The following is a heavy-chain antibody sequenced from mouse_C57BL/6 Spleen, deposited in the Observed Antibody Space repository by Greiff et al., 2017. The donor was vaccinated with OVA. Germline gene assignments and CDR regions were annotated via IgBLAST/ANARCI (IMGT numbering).Heavy chain of an antibody. V-gene: IGHV2-9-1*01. J-gene: IGHJ2*01. CDR2: IWTGGGT. CDR3: ARTPITTVVATREVYFDY. Sequence: VQLKESGPGLVAPSQSLSITCTVSGFSLTSYAISWVRQPPGKGLEWLGVIWTGGGTNYNSALKSRLSISKDNSKSQVFLKMNSLQTDDTARYYCARTPITTVVATREVYFDYWGQGTTLTVSS. CDR1: GFSLTSYA. D-gene: IGHD1-1*01.